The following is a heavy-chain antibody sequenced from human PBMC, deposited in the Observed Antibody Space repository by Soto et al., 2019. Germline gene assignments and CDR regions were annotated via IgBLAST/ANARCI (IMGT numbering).Heavy chain of an antibody. J-gene: IGHJ3*02. D-gene: IGHD2-2*01. V-gene: IGHV4-59*01. Sequence: SETLSLTCTVSGGSISIYYWSWIRQPPGKGLEWIGYIHYTGSTSYNPSLMSRVTISVDTSKSQFSLKLSSVTAADTAVYYCARDPHRYGSRATCLSGGDFDIWGQVSMVTLSS. CDR3: ARDPHRYGSRATCLSGGDFDI. CDR1: GGSISIYY. CDR2: IHYTGST.